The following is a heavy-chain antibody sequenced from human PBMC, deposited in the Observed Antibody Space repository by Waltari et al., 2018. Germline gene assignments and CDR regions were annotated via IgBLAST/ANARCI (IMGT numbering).Heavy chain of an antibody. CDR1: GGTFSSYA. J-gene: IGHJ4*02. Sequence: QVQLVQSGAEVKKPGSSVKVSCKASGGTFSSYAISWVRQDPGQGLEWMGGIIPIFGTANYAQTFQGRVTITADESTSTAYMELSSLRSEDTAVYYCARSPMGVVVVAAAAWLWGQGTLVTVSS. CDR3: ARSPMGVVVVAAAAWL. CDR2: IIPIFGTA. V-gene: IGHV1-69*13. D-gene: IGHD2-15*01.